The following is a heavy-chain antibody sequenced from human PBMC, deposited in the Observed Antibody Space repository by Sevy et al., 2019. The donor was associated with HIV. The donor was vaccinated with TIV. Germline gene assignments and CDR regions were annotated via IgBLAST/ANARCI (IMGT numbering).Heavy chain of an antibody. J-gene: IGHJ5*02. CDR3: AKCLTPVTNQWSFDP. CDR2: IWYDGSSK. Sequence: GGSLRLSCVASQFNFDTYAIHWVRQAPGKGLEWVAMIWYDGSSKDYAESVKGRFTISRDISQNTLFLQMNSLRAEDTAVYYCAKCLTPVTNQWSFDPWGQGTLVTVSS. D-gene: IGHD4-17*01. CDR1: QFNFDTYA. V-gene: IGHV3-33*06.